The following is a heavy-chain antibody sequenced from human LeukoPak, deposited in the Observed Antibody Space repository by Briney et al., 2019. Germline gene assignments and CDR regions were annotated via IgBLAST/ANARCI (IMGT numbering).Heavy chain of an antibody. CDR1: GGSFSGYY. V-gene: IGHV4-34*01. CDR2: IYYSGST. CDR3: ARHDLYYYDSSGLDY. J-gene: IGHJ4*02. Sequence: PSETLSLTCAVYGGSFSGYYWSWIRQPPGKGLEWIGSIYYSGSTYYNPSLKSRVTISVDTSKNQFSLKLSSVTAADTAVYYCARHDLYYYDSSGLDYWGQGTLVTVSS. D-gene: IGHD3-22*01.